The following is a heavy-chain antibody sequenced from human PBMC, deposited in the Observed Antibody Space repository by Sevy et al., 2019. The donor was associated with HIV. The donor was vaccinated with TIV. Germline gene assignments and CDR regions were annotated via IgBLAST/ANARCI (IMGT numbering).Heavy chain of an antibody. V-gene: IGHV3-30*02. CDR3: ATKAGLGYCSGGSCRFDY. CDR2: IRYDGSNK. Sequence: GGSLRLSCAASGFTFSSYGMHWVRQAPGKGLEWAAFIRYDGSNKYYADSVKGRFTISRDNSKNTLYLQMNSLRAEDTAVYYCATKAGLGYCSGGSCRFDYWGQGTLVTVSS. J-gene: IGHJ4*02. CDR1: GFTFSSYG. D-gene: IGHD2-15*01.